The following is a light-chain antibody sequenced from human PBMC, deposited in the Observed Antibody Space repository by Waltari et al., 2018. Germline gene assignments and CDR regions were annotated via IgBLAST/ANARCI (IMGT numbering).Light chain of an antibody. CDR1: SSNIGSDT. J-gene: IGLJ3*02. CDR2: MNL. V-gene: IGLV1-44*01. Sequence: QSVLTQPPSASGTPGQTVTISCSRSSSNIGSDTIFWFQQLPGTAPKLLIHMNLQRPSGVPDRVSGSRSGASASLAISGLQSEDEAEYYCAAWDDSLTGVVFGGGTKLTVL. CDR3: AAWDDSLTGVV.